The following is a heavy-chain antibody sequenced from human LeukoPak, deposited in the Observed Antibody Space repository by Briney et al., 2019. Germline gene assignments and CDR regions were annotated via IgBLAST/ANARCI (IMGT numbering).Heavy chain of an antibody. J-gene: IGHJ4*02. V-gene: IGHV3-23*01. CDR2: ISASGDTT. D-gene: IGHD2-2*03. Sequence: GGSLRLSCEASGFTFTSNAMTWARQAPGKGLEWVSSISASGDTTFYTESMKGRFTISRDSAKKTLFLQMNSLRPGDTALYYCAKGMDISRRQSLDYWGQGTLVTVSS. CDR1: GFTFTSNA. CDR3: AKGMDISRRQSLDY.